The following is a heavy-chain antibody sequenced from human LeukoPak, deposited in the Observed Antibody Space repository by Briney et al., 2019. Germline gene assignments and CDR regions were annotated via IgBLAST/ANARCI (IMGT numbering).Heavy chain of an antibody. CDR1: GFTFSSCA. V-gene: IGHV3-23*01. J-gene: IGHJ6*02. CDR3: AKVPTSYGDYYGMDV. CDR2: IIDSGNSI. D-gene: IGHD4-17*01. Sequence: PGGSLRLSCAASGFTFSSCAMSWVRQAPGRGLEWVSTIIDSGNSIYYADSAEGRFTISRDNSKNTLYLQMNSLRAEDTAVYYCAKVPTSYGDYYGMDVWGQGTTVTVSS.